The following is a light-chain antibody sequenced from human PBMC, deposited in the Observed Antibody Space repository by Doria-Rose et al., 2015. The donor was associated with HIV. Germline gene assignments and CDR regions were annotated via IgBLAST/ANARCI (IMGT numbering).Light chain of an antibody. V-gene: IGKV3-20*01. J-gene: IGKJ1*01. CDR1: QSFSSTY. Sequence: EIVMTQSPGTLSLSPGERATLSCRASQSFSSTYLAWYQQKPGQAPSLLIYDGSTRATGIPDRFSASGSGTDFTLTINRLEPEDFALYYCHRYGISWTFGQGTKVEI. CDR3: HRYGISWT. CDR2: DGS.